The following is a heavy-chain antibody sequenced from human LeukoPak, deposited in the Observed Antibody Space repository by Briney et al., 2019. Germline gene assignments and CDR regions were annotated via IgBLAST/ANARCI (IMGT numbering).Heavy chain of an antibody. D-gene: IGHD3-22*01. J-gene: IGHJ4*02. CDR1: GGSISSSSYY. CDR2: IYYSGST. V-gene: IGHV4-39*07. Sequence: PSETLSLTCTVSGGSISSSSYYWGWVRQPPGKGLEWIGCIYYSGSTYYNPSLKSRVTISVDTSKTQVSLKLSSVTAADTAVYYCARCLVDYYDRSGYYYERGDFDYWGQGTLVTVSS. CDR3: ARCLVDYYDRSGYYYERGDFDY.